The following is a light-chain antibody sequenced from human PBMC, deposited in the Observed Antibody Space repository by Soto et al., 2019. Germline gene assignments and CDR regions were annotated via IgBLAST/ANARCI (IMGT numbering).Light chain of an antibody. V-gene: IGKV1-5*01. CDR3: EQYNSYPWT. Sequence: DIQMTQSPSTLSASVGDRVTITCRASQTSFRWWAWYQQRPGKAPNLLISDASDLQSGVPSRFSGRGSGAEFTLTIGILQPDDFATYYCEQYNSYPWTFGQGTKV. CDR1: QTSFRW. J-gene: IGKJ1*01. CDR2: DAS.